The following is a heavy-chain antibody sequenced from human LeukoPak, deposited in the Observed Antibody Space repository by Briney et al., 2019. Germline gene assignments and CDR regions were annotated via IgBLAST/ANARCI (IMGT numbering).Heavy chain of an antibody. CDR2: IIPIFGTA. J-gene: IGHJ4*02. Sequence: EASVKVSCKASGGTFSSYAISWVRQAPGQGLEWMGRIIPIFGTANYAQKFQGRVTITTDESTSTAYMELSSLRSEDTAVYYCARGPYDYVWGSYRYYFDYCGQGTLVTVSS. CDR3: ARGPYDYVWGSYRYYFDY. V-gene: IGHV1-69*05. D-gene: IGHD3-16*02. CDR1: GGTFSSYA.